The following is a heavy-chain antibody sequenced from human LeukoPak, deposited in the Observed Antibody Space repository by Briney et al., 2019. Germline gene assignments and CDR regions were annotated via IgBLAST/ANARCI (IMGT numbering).Heavy chain of an antibody. D-gene: IGHD2-21*02. CDR1: GGSISSYY. Sequence: SETLSLTCTVSGGSISSYYWSWIRQPPGKRLEWIGHIYYSGSTNYNPSLKTRVTISTDTSKNHFSLNLNSVTAADTGVYYCVRGSRVYCGGDCYYYWGQGTLVTVSS. V-gene: IGHV4-59*12. CDR2: IYYSGST. CDR3: VRGSRVYCGGDCYYY. J-gene: IGHJ4*02.